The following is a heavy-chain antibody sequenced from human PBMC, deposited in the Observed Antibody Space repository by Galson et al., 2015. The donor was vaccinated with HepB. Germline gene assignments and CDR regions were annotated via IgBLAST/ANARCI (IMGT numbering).Heavy chain of an antibody. CDR3: AKDVQGLRVLYFQH. Sequence: SLRLSCAASGFTFSSYAMSWVRQAPGKGLEWVSDISGSGGSTYYADSVKGRFTISRDNSKNTLYLQMNSLRAEDTAVYYCAKDVQGLRVLYFQHWGQGTLVTVSS. CDR2: ISGSGGST. D-gene: IGHD6-25*01. CDR1: GFTFSSYA. V-gene: IGHV3-23*01. J-gene: IGHJ1*01.